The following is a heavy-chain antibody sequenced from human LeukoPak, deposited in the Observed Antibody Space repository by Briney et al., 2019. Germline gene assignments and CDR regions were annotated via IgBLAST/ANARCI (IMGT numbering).Heavy chain of an antibody. CDR1: GGTFSSYA. D-gene: IGHD3-22*01. Sequence: SVRVSCKASGGTFSSYAISWVRQAPGQGLEWMGGIIPIFGTANYAQKFQGRVTITADESTSTAYMELSSLRSEDTAVYYCARGAYYDSSGWFDYWGQGTLVTVSS. V-gene: IGHV1-69*13. J-gene: IGHJ4*02. CDR2: IIPIFGTA. CDR3: ARGAYYDSSGWFDY.